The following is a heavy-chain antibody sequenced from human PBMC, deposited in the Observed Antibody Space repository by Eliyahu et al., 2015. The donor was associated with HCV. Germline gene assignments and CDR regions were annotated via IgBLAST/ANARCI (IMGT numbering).Heavy chain of an antibody. J-gene: IGHJ4*02. CDR3: ARDRTAATSL. D-gene: IGHD1-1*01. V-gene: IGHV1-18*01. CDR2: ISEHNGNT. CDR1: GYTFTTYG. Sequence: QVHLVQSGAEVKKPGASVKVSCKASGYTFTTYGISWVRQAPGQGLEWMGWISEHNGNTNYAQKFQDRVTMTTDTSTSTAYMELRSLRSDDTAVYYCARDRTAATSLWGQGTLVAVSS.